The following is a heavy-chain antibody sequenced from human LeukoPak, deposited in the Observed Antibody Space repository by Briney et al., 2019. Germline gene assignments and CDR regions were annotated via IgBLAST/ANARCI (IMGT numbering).Heavy chain of an antibody. CDR3: ARDRLGIGKDY. D-gene: IGHD7-27*01. CDR1: GYTFTGQY. J-gene: IGHJ4*02. Sequence: SVKVSCKASGYTFTGQYLHWVRQAPGQGLEWMGRIIPILGIANYAQKFQGRVTITADESTSTAYMELSSLRSEDTAVYYCARDRLGIGKDYWGQGTLATVSS. CDR2: IIPILGIA. V-gene: IGHV1-69*04.